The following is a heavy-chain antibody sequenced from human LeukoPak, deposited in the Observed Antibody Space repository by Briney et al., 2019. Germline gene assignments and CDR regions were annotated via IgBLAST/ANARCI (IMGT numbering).Heavy chain of an antibody. CDR2: FYHSGST. CDR1: GYSISSGYY. Sequence: PSETLSLTCTVSGYSISSGYYWGWIRQPPGKGLEWIGSFYHSGSTYYNPSLKSRVTISVDTSKNQFSLKLSSVTAADTAVYYCARDRLGDGYNAEEGHFDCWGQGTLVTVSS. J-gene: IGHJ4*02. D-gene: IGHD5-24*01. CDR3: ARDRLGDGYNAEEGHFDC. V-gene: IGHV4-38-2*02.